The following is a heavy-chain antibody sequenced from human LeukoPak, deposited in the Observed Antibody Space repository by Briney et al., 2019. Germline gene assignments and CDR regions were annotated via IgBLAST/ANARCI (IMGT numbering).Heavy chain of an antibody. CDR1: GGSFSGYY. Sequence: SETLSLTCAVCGGSFSGYYWSLIRQPPGKGLEWIGEINHSGSTNYNPSLKSRVTISLDTSKNQFSLKLTSVTAADTAVYYCAGHHPRNTVDFWGQGTLVTVSS. V-gene: IGHV4-34*01. CDR2: INHSGST. J-gene: IGHJ4*02. D-gene: IGHD2/OR15-2a*01. CDR3: AGHHPRNTVDF.